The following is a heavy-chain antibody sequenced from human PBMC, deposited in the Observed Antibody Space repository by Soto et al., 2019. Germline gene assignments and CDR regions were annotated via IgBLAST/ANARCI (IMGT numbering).Heavy chain of an antibody. D-gene: IGHD6-19*01. Sequence: GGSLRLSCAASGFSFVNYAMNWVRQAPGKGLEWVSGLSGSGTSTYYADSVKGRFTISRDNSRDTLFLQMNSLTADDTAVYYCAKATTNGGWFNPFDSWGQGALSPSPQ. CDR2: LSGSGTST. CDR3: AKATTNGGWFNPFDS. CDR1: GFSFVNYA. J-gene: IGHJ4*02. V-gene: IGHV3-23*01.